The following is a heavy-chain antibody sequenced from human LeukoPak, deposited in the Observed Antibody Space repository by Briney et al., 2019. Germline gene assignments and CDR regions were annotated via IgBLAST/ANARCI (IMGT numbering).Heavy chain of an antibody. D-gene: IGHD2-15*01. J-gene: IGHJ4*02. V-gene: IGHV3-49*04. CDR3: TRGGYVTPPLFDY. CDR1: GFTFGDYA. CDR2: IRSKAYGGTT. Sequence: PGGSLRLSCTASGFTFGDYAMSWVRQAPGKGLEWVGFIRSKAYGGTTEYAASVKGRFTISRDDSKSIAYLQMNSLKTEDTAVYYCTRGGYVTPPLFDYWGQGTLVTVSS.